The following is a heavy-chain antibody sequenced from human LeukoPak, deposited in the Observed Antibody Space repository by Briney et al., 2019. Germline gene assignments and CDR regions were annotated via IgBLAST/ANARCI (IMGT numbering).Heavy chain of an antibody. J-gene: IGHJ5*02. V-gene: IGHV3-30*18. Sequence: GGSLRLSCAASGFTFSSYGMHWVRQAPGKGLEWVAVISYDGSNKYYADSVKGRFTISRDNSKNTLYLQMNSLRAEDTAVYYCAKDRRQQLVRGWFDPWGQGTLVTVSS. CDR2: ISYDGSNK. CDR3: AKDRRQQLVRGWFDP. D-gene: IGHD6-13*01. CDR1: GFTFSSYG.